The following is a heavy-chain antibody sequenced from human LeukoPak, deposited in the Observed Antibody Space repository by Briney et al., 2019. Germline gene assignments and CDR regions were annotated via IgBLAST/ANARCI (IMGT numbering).Heavy chain of an antibody. CDR3: AKNFPWIQFPDYYGMDV. Sequence: GRSLRLSCAASGFTFSSYGMHWVRQAPGKGLEWVAVISYDGSNKYYADSVKGRFTISRDNSKNTLYLQMNSLRAEDTAVYYCAKNFPWIQFPDYYGMDVWGQGTTVTFSS. D-gene: IGHD5-18*01. V-gene: IGHV3-30*18. J-gene: IGHJ6*02. CDR1: GFTFSSYG. CDR2: ISYDGSNK.